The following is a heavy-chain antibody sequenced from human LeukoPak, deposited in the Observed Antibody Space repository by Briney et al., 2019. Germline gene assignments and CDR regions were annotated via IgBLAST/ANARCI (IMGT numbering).Heavy chain of an antibody. CDR1: GFTVSSNY. V-gene: IGHV3-66*01. CDR3: AKEALNWNDEGTPQV. CDR2: IYSGGST. D-gene: IGHD1-20*01. J-gene: IGHJ4*02. Sequence: GGSLRLSCAASGFTVSSNYMSWVRQAPGKGLEWVSVIYSGGSTYYADSVKGRFTISRDNSKNTLYLQMNSLRAEDTAVYYCAKEALNWNDEGTPQVWGQGTLVTVSS.